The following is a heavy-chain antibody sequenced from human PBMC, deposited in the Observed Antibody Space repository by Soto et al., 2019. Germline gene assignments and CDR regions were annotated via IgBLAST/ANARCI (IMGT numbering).Heavy chain of an antibody. V-gene: IGHV3-30*18. J-gene: IGHJ3*02. CDR3: AKMGGGHDAFDI. CDR1: GFYG. D-gene: IGHD3-16*01. Sequence: QVQLVESGGGVVQPGRSLRLSCAASGFYGMHWVRQAPGKGLEWVAVISYDGSNKYYADSVKGRFTISRDNSKNTLYLQMNSLRAEDTAVYYCAKMGGGHDAFDIWGQGTMVTVSS. CDR2: ISYDGSNK.